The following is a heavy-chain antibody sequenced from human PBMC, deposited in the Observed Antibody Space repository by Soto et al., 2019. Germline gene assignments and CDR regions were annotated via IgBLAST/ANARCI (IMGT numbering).Heavy chain of an antibody. J-gene: IGHJ3*02. CDR2: IIPILGIA. CDR1: GGTFSSYT. D-gene: IGHD4-17*01. CDR3: AKPNDYGDYVPFDI. Sequence: QVQLVQSGAEVKKPGSSVKVSCKASGGTFSSYTISWVRQAPGQGLEWMGRIIPILGIANYTQKFQGRVTITADKSTSTAYMELSSLRSEDTAVYYCAKPNDYGDYVPFDIWGQGTMVTVSS. V-gene: IGHV1-69*02.